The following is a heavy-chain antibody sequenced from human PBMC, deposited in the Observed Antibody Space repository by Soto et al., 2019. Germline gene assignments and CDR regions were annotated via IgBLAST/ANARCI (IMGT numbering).Heavy chain of an antibody. CDR3: VREDGVVGVSSAFDS. V-gene: IGHV3-21*02. CDR1: GFTLTAYT. CDR2: INGRSNYK. D-gene: IGHD1-26*01. Sequence: EVQLVESGGGLVAPGGSLRLSCVASGFTLTAYTMNWVRQAPGTGLEWVYSINGRSNYKYYSDSVKGRFTISRDNTQNSLFLQMSRLGPEDTATYYCVREDGVVGVSSAFDSWGQGTLVTVSS. J-gene: IGHJ4*02.